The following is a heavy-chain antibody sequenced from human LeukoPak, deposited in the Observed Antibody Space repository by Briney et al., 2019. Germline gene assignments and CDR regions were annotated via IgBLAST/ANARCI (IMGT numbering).Heavy chain of an antibody. D-gene: IGHD3-22*01. V-gene: IGHV3-11*05. CDR3: ARDLRVVITGSFDS. J-gene: IGHJ4*02. CDR1: GFTFSRHY. CDR2: ISNSGDYT. Sequence: GSLRLSCAASGFTFSRHYMSWIRQAPGKGLEWLSYISNSGDYTNYADSVKGRFTISRDNAENSLYLQMNSLRAEDTAVYCCARDLRVVITGSFDSWGQGTLVTVSS.